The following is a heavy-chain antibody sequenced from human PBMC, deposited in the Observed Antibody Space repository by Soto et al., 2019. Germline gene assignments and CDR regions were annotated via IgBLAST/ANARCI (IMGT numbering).Heavy chain of an antibody. CDR3: ASGYFEWYCFDY. CDR2: ISGSGGST. V-gene: IGHV3-23*01. D-gene: IGHD3-9*01. CDR1: GFTFSSYA. Sequence: GSLLLACTASGFTFSSYAMSWVRQAPGKGLEWVSAISGSGGSTYYADSVKGRFTISRDNSKNTLYLQMNSLRAEDTAVYYCASGYFEWYCFDYWGQGTPVTVYS. J-gene: IGHJ4*02.